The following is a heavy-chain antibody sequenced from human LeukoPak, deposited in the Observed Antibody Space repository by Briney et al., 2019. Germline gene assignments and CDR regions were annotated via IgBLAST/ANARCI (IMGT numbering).Heavy chain of an antibody. V-gene: IGHV4-30-2*01. Sequence: PSETLSLTCAVSGGSISSGGYSWSWIRQPPGKGLEWIGYIYHSGSTYYNPSLKSRVTISVDRSKNQFSLKLSSVTAADTAVYYCARGLIAAAGTSYLFDPWGQGTLVTVSS. CDR2: IYHSGST. J-gene: IGHJ5*02. D-gene: IGHD6-13*01. CDR3: ARGLIAAAGTSYLFDP. CDR1: GGSISSGGYS.